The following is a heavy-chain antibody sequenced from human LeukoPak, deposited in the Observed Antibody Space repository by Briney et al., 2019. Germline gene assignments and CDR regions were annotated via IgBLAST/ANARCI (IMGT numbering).Heavy chain of an antibody. CDR2: ISSSGSTI. V-gene: IGHV3-11*04. D-gene: IGHD3-22*01. J-gene: IGHJ4*02. CDR1: GFTFSDYY. Sequence: GGSLRLSCAASGFTFSDYYMSWIRQAPGKGLEWVSYISSSGSTIYYADSVKGRFTISRDNAKNSLYLQMNSLRADDTAVYYCARVEYYDSSGYLDYWGQGTLVTVSS. CDR3: ARVEYYDSSGYLDY.